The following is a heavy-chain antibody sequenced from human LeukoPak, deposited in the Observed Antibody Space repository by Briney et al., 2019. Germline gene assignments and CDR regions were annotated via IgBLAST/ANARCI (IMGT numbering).Heavy chain of an antibody. D-gene: IGHD3-22*01. V-gene: IGHV3-21*01. Sequence: GGSLRLSCAASGFTFSSYSMNWVRQAPGKGLEWVSSISSSSNYIYYADSVKGRFTISRDNAKNSLYLQMNSLRAEDTAVYYCARDYYDSSGYYYGIDYWGQGTLVTVSS. CDR2: ISSSSNYI. CDR3: ARDYYDSSGYYYGIDY. J-gene: IGHJ4*02. CDR1: GFTFSSYS.